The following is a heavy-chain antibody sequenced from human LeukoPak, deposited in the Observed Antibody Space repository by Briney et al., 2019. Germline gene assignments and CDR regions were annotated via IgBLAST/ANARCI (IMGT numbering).Heavy chain of an antibody. J-gene: IGHJ4*02. CDR1: GGSFSGYY. CDR3: AGRERITIFGVVTEDY. CDR2: ISHSGST. Sequence: SETLSLTCAVYGGSFSGYYWSWIRQPPGKGLEWIGEISHSGSTNYNPSLKSRVTISVDTSKNQFSLKLSSVTAADTAVYYCAGRERITIFGVVTEDYWGQGTLVTVSS. V-gene: IGHV4-34*01. D-gene: IGHD3-3*01.